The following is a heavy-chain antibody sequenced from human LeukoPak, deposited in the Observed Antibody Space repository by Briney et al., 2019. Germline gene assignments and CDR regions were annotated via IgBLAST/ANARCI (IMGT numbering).Heavy chain of an antibody. D-gene: IGHD6-6*01. J-gene: IGHJ5*02. CDR2: IYPGDPET. CDR1: GYSFGSHW. CDR3: ARIYSSSSWWFDP. Sequence: GESLKISCQGSGYSFGSHWIGWVRQMPGKGLEWIGIIYPGDPETKYNPSFQGQVTISADRSIKTAFLQWRSLKASDTAMYYCARIYSSSSWWFDPWGQGTLVTVSS. V-gene: IGHV5-51*01.